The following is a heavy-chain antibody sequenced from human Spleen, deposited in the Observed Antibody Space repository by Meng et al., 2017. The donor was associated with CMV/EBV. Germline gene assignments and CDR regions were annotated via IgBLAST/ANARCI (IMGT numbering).Heavy chain of an antibody. CDR1: GFTVSSNY. CDR2: INQDGSVK. J-gene: IGHJ4*02. V-gene: IGHV3-7*01. Sequence: GESLKISCAASGFTVSSNYMSWVRQAPGKGLEWVANINQDGSVKYYVDSVKGRFTFSRDNAKNSVYLQMNSLRADDTAAYYCARIGYSSSCFDYWGQGTLVTVSS. CDR3: ARIGYSSSCFDY. D-gene: IGHD6-13*01.